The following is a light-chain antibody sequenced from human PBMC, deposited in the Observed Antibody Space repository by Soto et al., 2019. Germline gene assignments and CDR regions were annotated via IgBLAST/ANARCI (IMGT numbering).Light chain of an antibody. J-gene: IGLJ2*01. CDR1: NSNVGRND. Sequence: QSVLTQPPSVSAAPGQKVTISCSGSNSNVGRNDVSWYQHLPGTAPELLIYDTNKRPSVIPDRFSGSRSGTSATLVVTGLQTGDEADYYCGTWDTSLSAVVFGGGTKLTVL. CDR2: DTN. CDR3: GTWDTSLSAVV. V-gene: IGLV1-51*01.